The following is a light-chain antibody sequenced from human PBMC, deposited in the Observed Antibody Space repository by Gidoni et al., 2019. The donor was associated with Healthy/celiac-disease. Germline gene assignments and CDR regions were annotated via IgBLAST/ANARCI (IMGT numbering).Light chain of an antibody. Sequence: EILLTQPPATLSLSPGERATLTCRASQSVSSYLAWYQQKAGQTPKLLSYEAANRATGIPARFSGRGSGTDFTLTISSLEPEDFAVYYCQQRSNWPRTFGQGTKVEIK. V-gene: IGKV3-11*01. J-gene: IGKJ1*01. CDR2: EAA. CDR1: QSVSSY. CDR3: QQRSNWPRT.